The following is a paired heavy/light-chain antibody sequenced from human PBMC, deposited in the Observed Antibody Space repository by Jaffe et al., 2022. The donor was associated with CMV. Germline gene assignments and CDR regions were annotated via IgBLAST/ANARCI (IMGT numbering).Light chain of an antibody. J-gene: IGKJ4*01. Sequence: AIRITQSPSSLSASTGDRVTITCRASQGISSYLAWYQQKPGKAPKLLIYAASTLQSGVPSRFSGSGSGTDFTLTISCLQSEDFATYYCQQYYSYPLTFGGGTKVEIK. CDR3: QQYYSYPLT. CDR1: QGISSY. V-gene: IGKV1-8*01. CDR2: AAS.
Heavy chain of an antibody. Sequence: QLQLQESGPGLVKPSETLSLTCTVSGGSISSSSYYWGWIRQPPGKGLEWIGSIYYSGSTYYNPSLKSRVTISVDTSKNQFSLKLSSVTAADTAVYYCARMRTVVVVAGGLGGEWFDPWGQGTLVTVSS. CDR2: IYYSGST. D-gene: IGHD2-15*01. J-gene: IGHJ5*02. V-gene: IGHV4-39*01. CDR3: ARMRTVVVVAGGLGGEWFDP. CDR1: GGSISSSSYY.